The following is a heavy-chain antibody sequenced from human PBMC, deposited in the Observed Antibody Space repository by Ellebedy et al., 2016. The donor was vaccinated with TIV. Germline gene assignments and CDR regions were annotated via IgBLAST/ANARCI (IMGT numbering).Heavy chain of an antibody. V-gene: IGHV1-18*01. Sequence: AASVKVSCKAPGGTFDTYAISWVRQAPGQGLEWMGWISAYNGNTNYAQKLQGRLTITSDASASTVYMELSSLRSGDTAVYFCARGYSYEFDYWGQGTLVTVSS. CDR1: GGTFDTYA. CDR3: ARGYSYEFDY. J-gene: IGHJ4*02. D-gene: IGHD5-18*01. CDR2: ISAYNGNT.